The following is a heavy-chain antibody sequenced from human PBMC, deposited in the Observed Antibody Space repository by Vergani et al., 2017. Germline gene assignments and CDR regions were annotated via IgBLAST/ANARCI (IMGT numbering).Heavy chain of an antibody. J-gene: IGHJ5*01. D-gene: IGHD5-12*01. Sequence: QVQLLQSGGGVVQPGGSLRLSCTLSGFTLNTYGIHWVRQAPGKGLEWVSFIRYDGSSEYYGDSVKGRFTISRDNAKNTLYLEMNSLRGDDTAIYYCVRARCSGPCFMSNWFDSWVQGTLVTVSS. V-gene: IGHV3-30*02. CDR1: GFTLNTYG. CDR3: VRARCSGPCFMSNWFDS. CDR2: IRYDGSSE.